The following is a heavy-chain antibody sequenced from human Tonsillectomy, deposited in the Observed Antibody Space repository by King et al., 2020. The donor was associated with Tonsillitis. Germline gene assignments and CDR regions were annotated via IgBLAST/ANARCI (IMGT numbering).Heavy chain of an antibody. CDR3: AREELMGNQPHLDY. Sequence: VQLVESGGGVVQPGRSLRLSCAASGFTFSSYGMHWVRQAPGKGLEWVAVKWYDGSNKYYADSVKGRFTISRDNSKNTLYLQMNSLRAEDTAVYYCAREELMGNQPHLDYWGQGTLVTVSS. V-gene: IGHV3-33*08. CDR2: KWYDGSNK. CDR1: GFTFSSYG. D-gene: IGHD1-14*01. J-gene: IGHJ4*02.